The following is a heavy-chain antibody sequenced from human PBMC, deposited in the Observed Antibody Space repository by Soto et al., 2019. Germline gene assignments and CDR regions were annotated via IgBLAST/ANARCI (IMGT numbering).Heavy chain of an antibody. CDR2: MNPNSGNT. CDR1: GYTFTSYD. D-gene: IGHD3-10*01. CDR3: ARGHVLLWFGELLYYFDY. Sequence: ASVKVSCKASGYTFTSYDINWVRQATGQGLERMGWMNPNSGNTGYAQKFQGRVTMTRNTSISTAYMELSSLRSEDTAVYYCARGHVLLWFGELLYYFDYWGQGTVVNVSS. V-gene: IGHV1-8*01. J-gene: IGHJ4*02.